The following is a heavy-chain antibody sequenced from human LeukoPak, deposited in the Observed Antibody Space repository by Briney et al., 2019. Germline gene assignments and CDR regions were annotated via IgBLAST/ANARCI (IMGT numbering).Heavy chain of an antibody. CDR3: ARGKAVAAAASYYFDY. CDR2: IYYSGST. J-gene: IGHJ4*02. V-gene: IGHV4-59*01. D-gene: IGHD6-13*01. CDR1: GGSISSYY. Sequence: SETLSLTCTVSGGSISSYYWSWIRQPPGKGLEWIGYIYYSGSTNYNPSLKSRVTISVDTSKNQFYLKLSSVTAADTAVYYCARGKAVAAAASYYFDYWGQGTLVTVSS.